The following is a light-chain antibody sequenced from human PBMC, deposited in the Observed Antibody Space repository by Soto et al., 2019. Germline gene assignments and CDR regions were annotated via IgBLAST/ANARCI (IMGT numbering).Light chain of an antibody. CDR2: AAS. CDR1: QGISSY. V-gene: IGKV1-9*01. J-gene: IGKJ4*01. Sequence: IQLTQSPSSLSASVGDRVTITCRASQGISSYLAWYQQKPGKAPKLLIYAASTLQSGVPSRFSVSGSGTDFTLTISSPQPEDFATYYCQQLNSYPPTFGGGTKVEIK. CDR3: QQLNSYPPT.